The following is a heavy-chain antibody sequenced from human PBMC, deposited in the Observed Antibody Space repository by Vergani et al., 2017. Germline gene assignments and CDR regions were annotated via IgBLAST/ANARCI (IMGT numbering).Heavy chain of an antibody. D-gene: IGHD1-26*01. Sequence: EVQLLESGGGLVQPGGSLRLSCAASGFTFSNYAINWVRQAPGKGLEWVSAIRGSGGTTYFAAAVKGRFNISRDNSKNTVYLQMNSLRADDTAVYYCAKDGSTWPSRYFHYWGQGTLVTVSS. CDR1: GFTFSNYA. J-gene: IGHJ4*02. CDR3: AKDGSTWPSRYFHY. CDR2: IRGSGGTT. V-gene: IGHV3-23*01.